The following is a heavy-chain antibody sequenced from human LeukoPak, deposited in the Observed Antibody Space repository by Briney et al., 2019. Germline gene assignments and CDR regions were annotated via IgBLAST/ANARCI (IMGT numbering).Heavy chain of an antibody. CDR1: GGSISSYY. J-gene: IGHJ4*02. CDR3: ARDLGRWLQLFY. D-gene: IGHD5-24*01. Sequence: SETLSLTCTVSGGSISSYYWSWIRQPPGKGLEWIGYIYYSGSTNYNPSLKSRVTISVDTSKNQFSLKLSSVTAADTAVYYCARDLGRWLQLFYWGQGTLVTVSS. CDR2: IYYSGST. V-gene: IGHV4-59*12.